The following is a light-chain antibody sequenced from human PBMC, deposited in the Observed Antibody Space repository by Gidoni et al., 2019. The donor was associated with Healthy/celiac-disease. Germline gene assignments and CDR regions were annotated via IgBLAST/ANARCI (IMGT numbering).Light chain of an antibody. Sequence: DIVMTQSPDSLAASLGERATINCKSSQSVLYSSNNKNYLAWYQQTPGQPPKLIIYWASTRESGVPDRFSGSGSGTDFTLTISSLQAEDVAVYCCQQYYSTPWTFGQGTKVEIK. CDR1: QSVLYSSNNKNY. CDR2: WAS. J-gene: IGKJ1*01. CDR3: QQYYSTPWT. V-gene: IGKV4-1*01.